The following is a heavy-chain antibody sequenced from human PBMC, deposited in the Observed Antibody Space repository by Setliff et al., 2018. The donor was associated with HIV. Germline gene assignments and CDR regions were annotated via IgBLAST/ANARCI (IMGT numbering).Heavy chain of an antibody. V-gene: IGHV3-7*01. J-gene: IGHJ4*02. CDR2: IKEDGSEK. CDR1: GFTFSTHW. CDR3: TRNPHSGGWYLLDY. Sequence: GGSLRLSCAASGFTFSTHWMTWVRQAPGKGLEWVANIKEDGSEKFYVDSVKGRFTISRDNAENSLYLQMNSLRVEDTAVYYCTRNPHSGGWYLLDYWAQGTQVNVSS. D-gene: IGHD6-19*01.